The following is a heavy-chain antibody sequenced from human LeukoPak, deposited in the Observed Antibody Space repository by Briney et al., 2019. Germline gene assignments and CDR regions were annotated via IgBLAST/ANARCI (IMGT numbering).Heavy chain of an antibody. V-gene: IGHV3-23*01. CDR1: GFTFSSYG. Sequence: GGSLRLSCAASGFTFSSYGMSWVRQAPGKGLEWVSAISGSGGSTYYADSAKGRFTISRDNSKNTLYLQMNSLRAEDTAVYYCAKGGYSNGRYYYYMDVWGEGTTVTVSS. CDR3: AKGGYSNGRYYYYMDV. CDR2: ISGSGGST. D-gene: IGHD5-18*01. J-gene: IGHJ6*03.